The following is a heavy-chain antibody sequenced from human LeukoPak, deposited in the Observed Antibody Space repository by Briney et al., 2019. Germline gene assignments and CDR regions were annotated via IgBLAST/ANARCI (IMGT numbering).Heavy chain of an antibody. Sequence: SGTLSLTCAVSGGSISSSNWWSWVRQPPGKGLEWIGEIYHSGSTNYNPSLKSRVTISVDTSKNQFSLKLSSVTAADTAVYYCARGRGSSSWFMGPKYNWFDPWGQGTLVTVSS. D-gene: IGHD6-13*01. CDR3: ARGRGSSSWFMGPKYNWFDP. CDR1: GGSISSSNW. V-gene: IGHV4-4*02. J-gene: IGHJ5*02. CDR2: IYHSGST.